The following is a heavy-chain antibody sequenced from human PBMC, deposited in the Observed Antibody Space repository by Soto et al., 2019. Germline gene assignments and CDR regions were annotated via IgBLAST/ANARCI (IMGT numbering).Heavy chain of an antibody. J-gene: IGHJ5*02. D-gene: IGHD1-26*01. CDR1: GFSFSSYE. CDR2: ISSSGSDT. Sequence: EAQLVESGGDLVQPGGSLRLSCAGSGFSFSSYEMNWVRQAPGKGLEWVSYISSSGSDTYYADSVKARFTISRDNAQNSLYLQMTRLRAEDTAIYYCSSLRGSYGFDPWGQGTLVTVSS. V-gene: IGHV3-48*03. CDR3: SSLRGSYGFDP.